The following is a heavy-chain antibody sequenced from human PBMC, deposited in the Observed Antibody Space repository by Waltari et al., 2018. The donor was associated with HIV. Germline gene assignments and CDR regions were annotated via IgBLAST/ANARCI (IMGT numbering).Heavy chain of an antibody. CDR3: ARGEDVSLTHLPPGFRLEF. D-gene: IGHD3-16*01. CDR2: INPDTGDT. Sequence: QTLPVQSESEVRAPVASVALSCKAPGDRFRNYFLFWLRQSPGQCFEWRGSINPDTGDTTYSQTFRTGVTMTRDTSAASTYMEMTRLTAADTATYFCARGEDVSLTHLPPGFRLEFWGKGSLVSVSS. J-gene: IGHJ4*02. CDR1: GDRFRNYF. V-gene: IGHV1-2*02.